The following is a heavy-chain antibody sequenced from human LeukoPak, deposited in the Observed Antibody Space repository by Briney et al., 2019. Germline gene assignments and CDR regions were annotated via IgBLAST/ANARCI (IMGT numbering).Heavy chain of an antibody. CDR3: ARRPSSSWWGARYYFDY. D-gene: IGHD6-13*01. CDR2: INHSGST. V-gene: IGHV4-34*01. CDR1: GGSISSYY. Sequence: SETLSLTCTVSGGSISSYYWSWIRQPPGKGLEWIGEINHSGSTNYNPSLKSRVTISVDTSKNQFSLKLSSVTAADTAVYYCARRPSSSWWGARYYFDYWGQGTLVTVSS. J-gene: IGHJ4*02.